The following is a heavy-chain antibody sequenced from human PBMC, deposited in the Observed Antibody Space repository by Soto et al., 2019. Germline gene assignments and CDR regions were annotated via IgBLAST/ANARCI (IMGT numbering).Heavy chain of an antibody. Sequence: QVQLVESGGGVVQPGRSLRLSCAASGFTFSSYGMHWVRQAPGKGLEWVAVIWYDGSNKYYADSVKGRFTISRDNSKNTLYLQMNSLRAEDTAVYYCARMGFLEWSWRFNYYYYGMDVWGQGTTVTVSS. CDR1: GFTFSSYG. CDR3: ARMGFLEWSWRFNYYYYGMDV. D-gene: IGHD3-3*01. J-gene: IGHJ6*02. V-gene: IGHV3-33*01. CDR2: IWYDGSNK.